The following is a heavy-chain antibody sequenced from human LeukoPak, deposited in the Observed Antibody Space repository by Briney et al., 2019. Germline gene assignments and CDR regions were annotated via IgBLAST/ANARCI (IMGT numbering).Heavy chain of an antibody. CDR2: IYYSGST. Sequence: PSETLSLTCSVSGGSLSTYHWSWIRLSPVKGLEWIGYIYYSGSTNYNPSLKSRVSLSVDTSTNQFSLKLSSVTAADTAVYYCARNSWDDAFDIWGQGTMVTVSS. V-gene: IGHV4-59*13. D-gene: IGHD6-13*01. J-gene: IGHJ3*02. CDR1: GGSLSTYH. CDR3: ARNSWDDAFDI.